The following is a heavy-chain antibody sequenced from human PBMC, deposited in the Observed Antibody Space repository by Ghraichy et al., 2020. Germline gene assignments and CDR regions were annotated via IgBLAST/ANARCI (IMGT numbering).Heavy chain of an antibody. J-gene: IGHJ4*02. CDR3: TRTSHYYDSSPGDY. Sequence: GGSLRLSCAASGFTFSGSAMHWVRQASGKGLEWVGRIRSKANSYATAYVASVKGRFTISRDDSKNTAYLQMNSLKTEDTAVYYCTRTSHYYDSSPGDYWGQGTLVTVSS. CDR2: IRSKANSYAT. D-gene: IGHD3-22*01. CDR1: GFTFSGSA. V-gene: IGHV3-73*01.